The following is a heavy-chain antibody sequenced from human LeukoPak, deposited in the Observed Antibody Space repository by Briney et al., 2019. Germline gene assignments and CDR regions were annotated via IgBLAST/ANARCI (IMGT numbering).Heavy chain of an antibody. CDR2: ISISGSTT. J-gene: IGHJ6*02. CDR3: ARDEGFFYGMDV. D-gene: IGHD3-3*01. Sequence: PGGSLRLSCVVSGFTFSDYYMSWIRQAPGKGLEWVSYISISGSTTYYADSVKGRFTISRDNAKNSLYLQMNSLRAEDTAVYYCARDEGFFYGMDVWGQGTTVTVSS. CDR1: GFTFSDYY. V-gene: IGHV3-11*01.